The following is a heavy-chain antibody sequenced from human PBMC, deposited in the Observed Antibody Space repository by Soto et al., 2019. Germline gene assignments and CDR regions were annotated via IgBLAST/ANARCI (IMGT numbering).Heavy chain of an antibody. CDR2: IYYSGST. CDR3: ARLAYDSSGYAMGAFDI. J-gene: IGHJ3*02. V-gene: IGHV4-39*01. D-gene: IGHD3-22*01. Sequence: QLQLQESGPGLVKPSETLSLTCTVSGGSISSSSYYWGWIRQPPGKGLEWIGSIYYSGSTYYNPSLKSRVTISVDTSKTHCSLKLSSVTAADTAVYYCARLAYDSSGYAMGAFDISGQGRMVTVSS. CDR1: GGSISSSSYY.